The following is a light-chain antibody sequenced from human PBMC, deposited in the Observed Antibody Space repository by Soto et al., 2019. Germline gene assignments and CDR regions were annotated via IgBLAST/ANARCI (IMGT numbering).Light chain of an antibody. V-gene: IGKV3D-20*02. CDR3: HQRSNWWT. CDR2: GAS. J-gene: IGKJ1*01. CDR1: QSVGSTY. Sequence: EIMLTQSPRTLSLTPGERATLSCRASQSVGSTYLVWYQQRPGQAPRLLMYGASTRATGIPARFSGSGSGTDFTLTISSLEPEDFAVYYCHQRSNWWTFGQGTKVDIK.